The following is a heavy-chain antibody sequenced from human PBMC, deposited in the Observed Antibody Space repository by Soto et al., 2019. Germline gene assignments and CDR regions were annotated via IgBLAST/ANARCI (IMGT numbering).Heavy chain of an antibody. Sequence: SETLSLTCTVSGGSISSYYWSWIRQPPGKGLEWIGYIYYSGSTNYNPSLKSRVTISVDTSKNQFSPKLSSVTAADTAVYYCARVHYGDYYFDYWGQGTLVTVSS. CDR3: ARVHYGDYYFDY. CDR1: GGSISSYY. CDR2: IYYSGST. V-gene: IGHV4-59*01. J-gene: IGHJ4*02. D-gene: IGHD4-17*01.